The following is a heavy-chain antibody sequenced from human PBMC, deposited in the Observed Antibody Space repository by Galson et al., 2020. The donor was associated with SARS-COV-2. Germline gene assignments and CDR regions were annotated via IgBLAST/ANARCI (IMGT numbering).Heavy chain of an antibody. V-gene: IGHV3-23*01. Sequence: GGSLRLSCAASGFTFSSYAMSWVRQAPGKGLEWVSAISGSGGSTYYADSVKGRFTISRDNSKNTLYLQMNSLRAEDTAVYYCALEQLVLDYYYYYGMDVWGQGTTVTVS. CDR2: ISGSGGST. CDR3: ALEQLVLDYYYYYGMDV. J-gene: IGHJ6*02. CDR1: GFTFSSYA. D-gene: IGHD6-6*01.